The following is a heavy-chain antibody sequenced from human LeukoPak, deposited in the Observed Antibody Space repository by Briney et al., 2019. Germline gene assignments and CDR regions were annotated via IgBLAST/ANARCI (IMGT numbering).Heavy chain of an antibody. CDR3: AKDRIAAAGPDY. V-gene: IGHV3-74*01. Sequence: GGSLRLSCAASGFTFSNYWMHWVRQAPGKGLVWVSRINSDGSTTNYADSVKGRFTISRDNAKNTLFLQMNSLRAEDTAVYYCAKDRIAAAGPDYWGQGTLVTVSS. D-gene: IGHD6-13*01. J-gene: IGHJ4*02. CDR2: INSDGSTT. CDR1: GFTFSNYW.